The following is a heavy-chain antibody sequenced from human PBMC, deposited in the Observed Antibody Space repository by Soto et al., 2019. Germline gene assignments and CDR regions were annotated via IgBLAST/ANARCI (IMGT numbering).Heavy chain of an antibody. Sequence: GGSLRLSCAASGFTFSSYSMNWVRQAPGKGLEWDSSISSSSSYIYYADSVKSRFTISRDNAKNTLYLQINSLKAENTAVYYCACGFGELSFDYWGQGTLVSV. CDR3: ACGFGELSFDY. V-gene: IGHV3-21*01. D-gene: IGHD3-16*02. CDR1: GFTFSSYS. CDR2: ISSSSSYI. J-gene: IGHJ4*02.